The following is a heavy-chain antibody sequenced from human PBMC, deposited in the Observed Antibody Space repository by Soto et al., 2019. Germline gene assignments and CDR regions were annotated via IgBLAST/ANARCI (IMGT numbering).Heavy chain of an antibody. CDR1: GHSFTRYW. J-gene: IGHJ6*02. CDR2: IDPSDSYT. V-gene: IGHV5-10-1*01. D-gene: IGHD4-4*01. CDR3: ARRGNGYYYYYGMDV. Sequence: ESLTISCTGSGHSFTRYWISWVRQMPGKGLEWMGRIDPSDSYTNYSPSFQGHVTISADKSISTAYLQWSSLKASDTAMYYCARRGNGYYYYYGMDVWGQGTTVTVSS.